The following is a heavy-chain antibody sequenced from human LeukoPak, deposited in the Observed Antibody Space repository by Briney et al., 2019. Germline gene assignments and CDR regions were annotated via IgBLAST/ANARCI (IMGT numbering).Heavy chain of an antibody. V-gene: IGHV3-48*01. CDR1: GFTVSSNY. CDR2: ISGTSTTI. Sequence: GGSLRLSCAASGFTVSSNYMSWVRQAPGKGLEWLSYISGTSTTIYYADSVRGRFTVSRDNAKNSLYLQMNSLRAEDTAVYFCARGSRDGYNYFDSWGQGTLVTVSS. CDR3: ARGSRDGYNYFDS. D-gene: IGHD5-24*01. J-gene: IGHJ4*02.